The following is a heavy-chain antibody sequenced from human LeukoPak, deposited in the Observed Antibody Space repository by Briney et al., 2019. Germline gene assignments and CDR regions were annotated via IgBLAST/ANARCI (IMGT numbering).Heavy chain of an antibody. CDR1: GFTFSSYA. CDR2: ISYDGSNK. D-gene: IGHD3-22*01. V-gene: IGHV3-30*04. Sequence: GGSLRLSCAASGFTFSSYAMHWVRQAPGKGLEWVAVISYDGSNKYYADSVKGRFTISRDNSKNTLYLQMNSLRAEDTAVYYCARPPTYSYDTGRSPPPLDWYSNLWARAPRVTVS. CDR3: ARPPTYSYDTGRSPPPLDWYSNL. J-gene: IGHJ2*01.